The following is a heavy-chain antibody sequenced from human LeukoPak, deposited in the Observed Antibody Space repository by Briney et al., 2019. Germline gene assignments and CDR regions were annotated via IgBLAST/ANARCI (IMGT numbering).Heavy chain of an antibody. CDR3: ARDPAGSGSYYPTSY. J-gene: IGHJ4*02. CDR2: INSGSTSI. D-gene: IGHD3-10*01. V-gene: IGHV3-11*01. Sequence: GGSLRLSCAASGFTFSDWYMSWIRQAPGKGLEWVSYINSGSTSIYNGDSVKGRFTISRDNAKNSLYLQMNSLRAEDTAVYYCARDPAGSGSYYPTSYWGQGTLVTVSS. CDR1: GFTFSDWY.